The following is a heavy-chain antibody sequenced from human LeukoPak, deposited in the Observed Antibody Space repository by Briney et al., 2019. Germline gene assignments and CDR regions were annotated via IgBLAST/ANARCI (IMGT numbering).Heavy chain of an antibody. CDR1: GYTFTSYD. CDR3: ARGGILTGWSYYYYYYGMDV. J-gene: IGHJ6*02. Sequence: ASVKVSCKASGYTFTSYDTNWVRQATGQGLEWMGWMNPNSGNAGYAQKFQGRVTMTRNTSISTAYMELSSLRSEDTAVYYCARGGILTGWSYYYYYYGMDVWGQGTTVTVSS. V-gene: IGHV1-8*01. CDR2: MNPNSGNA. D-gene: IGHD3-9*01.